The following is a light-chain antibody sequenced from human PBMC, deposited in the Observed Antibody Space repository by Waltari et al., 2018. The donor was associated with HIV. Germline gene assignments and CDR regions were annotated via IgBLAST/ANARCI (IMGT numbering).Light chain of an antibody. CDR3: ASRDNNGKRVL. CDR1: SLRNPY. Sequence: SSELTQDPAVSVALGQTVTITCQGASLRNPYARRNQPKPGQAPILVIYDKNTRPSGIPDRFSGSTSGNTASLTITGSQAEDEADYYCASRDNNGKRVLFGGGTKVTVL. V-gene: IGLV3-19*01. CDR2: DKN. J-gene: IGLJ3*02.